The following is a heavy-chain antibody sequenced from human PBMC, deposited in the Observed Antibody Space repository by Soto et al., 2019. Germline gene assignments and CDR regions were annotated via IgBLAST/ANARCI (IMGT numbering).Heavy chain of an antibody. J-gene: IGHJ5*02. V-gene: IGHV1-18*01. CDR2: ISAYNGNT. CDR3: ARFPSVLMVYDNWFDP. Sequence: QVQLVQSGAEVKKPGASVKVSCKASGYTFTSYGISWVRQAPGQGLERMGWISAYNGNTNYAQKLQGRVTMTTDTSTSTAYMELRSLRSDDTAVYYCARFPSVLMVYDNWFDPWGQGTLVTVSS. CDR1: GYTFTSYG. D-gene: IGHD2-8*01.